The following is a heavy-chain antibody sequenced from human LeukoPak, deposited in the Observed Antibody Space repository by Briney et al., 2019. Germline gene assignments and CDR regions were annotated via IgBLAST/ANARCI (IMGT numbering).Heavy chain of an antibody. CDR3: AXXXXXXXXYYYYYYMDV. CDR2: INPNSGGT. CDR1: GYTFTGYY. J-gene: IGHJ6*03. Sequence: ASVKVSCKASGYTFTGYYMHWVRQAPGQGLEWMGWINPNSGGTNYAQKFQGRVTMTRDTSISTAYMELSRLRSDDTAVYYCAXXXXXXXXYYYYYYMDVWGKGTTVTISS. V-gene: IGHV1-2*02.